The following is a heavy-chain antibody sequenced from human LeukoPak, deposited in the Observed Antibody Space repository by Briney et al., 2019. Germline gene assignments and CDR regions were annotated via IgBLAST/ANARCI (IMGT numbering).Heavy chain of an antibody. V-gene: IGHV3-23*01. Sequence: GGSLRLSCAASGFTFSGSAMSWVRQAPGRGLEWVSGISIGGDYTYYADSVKGRFTISRDNSKNTLSLQMSNLRAEDTAIYYCAKLHSATITADFDHWGQGTLVTVSS. J-gene: IGHJ4*02. CDR1: GFTFSGSA. CDR2: ISIGGDYT. D-gene: IGHD1-14*01. CDR3: AKLHSATITADFDH.